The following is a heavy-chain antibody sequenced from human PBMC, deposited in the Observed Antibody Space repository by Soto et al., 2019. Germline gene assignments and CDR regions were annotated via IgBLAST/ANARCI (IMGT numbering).Heavy chain of an antibody. J-gene: IGHJ3*02. Sequence: RASVKVSCKASGYTFTGYYMHWVRPAPGQGLEWMGWINPNSGGTNYAQKFQGRVTMTRDTSISTAYMELSRLRSDDTAVYYCATPLWFGETAFDIWGQGTMVTVSS. CDR2: INPNSGGT. CDR1: GYTFTGYY. V-gene: IGHV1-2*02. CDR3: ATPLWFGETAFDI. D-gene: IGHD3-10*01.